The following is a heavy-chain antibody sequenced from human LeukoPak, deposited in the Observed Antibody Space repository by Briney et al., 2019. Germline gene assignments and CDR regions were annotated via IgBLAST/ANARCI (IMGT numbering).Heavy chain of an antibody. V-gene: IGHV3-48*01. Sequence: GGSLRLSCAASGFTFSSYSMNWVRQAPGKGLEWVSYISSSSSTIYYADSVKGRFTISRDNAKNSLYLQMNSLRAEDTAVYYCARDRRYDFWSGYYTAYWYFDLWGRGTLVTVSS. J-gene: IGHJ2*01. D-gene: IGHD3-3*01. CDR1: GFTFSSYS. CDR2: ISSSSSTI. CDR3: ARDRRYDFWSGYYTAYWYFDL.